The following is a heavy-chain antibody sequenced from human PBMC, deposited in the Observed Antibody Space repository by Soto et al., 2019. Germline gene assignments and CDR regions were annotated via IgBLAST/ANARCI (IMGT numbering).Heavy chain of an antibody. D-gene: IGHD4-4*01. CDR3: ASILTTVTKPFDY. CDR1: GFTFSSYS. V-gene: IGHV3-48*01. J-gene: IGHJ4*02. CDR2: ISSSSSTI. Sequence: PGGSLRLSCAASGFTFSSYSMNWVRQAPGKGLEWVSYISSSSSTIYYADSVKGRFTISRDNAKNSLYLQMNSLRAEDTAVYYCASILTTVTKPFDYWGQGTLVTVSS.